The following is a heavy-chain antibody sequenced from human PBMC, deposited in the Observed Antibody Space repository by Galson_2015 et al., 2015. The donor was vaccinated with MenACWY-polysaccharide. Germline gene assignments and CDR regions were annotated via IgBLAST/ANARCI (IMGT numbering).Heavy chain of an antibody. CDR3: ARDGPHPSLYYDSPGGYDGCYMDV. CDR2: IWYDGSNR. CDR1: GFMFTSYG. Sequence: LRLSCATSGFMFTSYGMHWVRQAPGKGLEWVAFIWYDGSNRYYGDSVKGRFTMSRDNSRNTVHLQMNSLRAEDTAVYYCARDGPHPSLYYDSPGGYDGCYMDVWGQGTTVIVSS. D-gene: IGHD3-3*01. V-gene: IGHV3-33*01. J-gene: IGHJ6*02.